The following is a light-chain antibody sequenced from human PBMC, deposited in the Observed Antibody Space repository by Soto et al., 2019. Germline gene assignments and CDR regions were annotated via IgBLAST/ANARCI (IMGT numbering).Light chain of an antibody. Sequence: IQLTQTPSSLSASVGDTVTIACRASQAFTTTLAWYQQKPGKAPRLLIYEASTLEGGVPSRFSGSGSGTDFTLTISGLQPEDFATYHCQQYRTYPTFGGGTKVEIK. CDR1: QAFTTT. J-gene: IGKJ4*01. CDR3: QQYRTYPT. V-gene: IGKV1-13*02. CDR2: EAS.